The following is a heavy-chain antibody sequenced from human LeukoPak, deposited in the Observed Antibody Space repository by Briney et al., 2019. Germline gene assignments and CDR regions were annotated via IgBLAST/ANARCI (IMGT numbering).Heavy chain of an antibody. CDR1: GVSISSYY. CDR3: ARDERYSSSWSYAFDI. V-gene: IGHV4-59*01. D-gene: IGHD6-13*01. Sequence: SETLSLTCTVSGVSISSYYWSWIRQPPGKGLEWIGYIYYSGSTNYNPSLKSRVTISVDTSKNQFSLKLSSVTAADTAVYYCARDERYSSSWSYAFDIWGQGTMVTVPS. CDR2: IYYSGST. J-gene: IGHJ3*02.